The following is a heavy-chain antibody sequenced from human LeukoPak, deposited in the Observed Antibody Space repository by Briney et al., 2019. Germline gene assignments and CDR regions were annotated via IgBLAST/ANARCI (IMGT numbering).Heavy chain of an antibody. V-gene: IGHV4-39*07. D-gene: IGHD6-19*01. CDR1: GGSICSSSYY. J-gene: IGHJ6*02. Sequence: SETLSLTCTVSGGSICSSSYYWGWIRQPPGKGLEWIGSIYYSGSTYYNPSLKSRVTISVDTSKNQFSLKLSSVTAADTAVYYCARDGPRLVLGYYYYGMDVWGQGTTVTVSS. CDR2: IYYSGST. CDR3: ARDGPRLVLGYYYYGMDV.